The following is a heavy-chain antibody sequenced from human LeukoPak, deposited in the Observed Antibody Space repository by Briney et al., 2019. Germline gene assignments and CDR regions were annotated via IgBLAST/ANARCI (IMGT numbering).Heavy chain of an antibody. J-gene: IGHJ4*02. V-gene: IGHV3-53*01. CDR2: IYSGGST. D-gene: IGHD3-3*01. Sequence: PGGSLRLSCAASGFTVSSNYMSWVRQAPGKGLEWVSVIYSGGSTYYADSVKGRFTIPRDNSKNTLYLQMNSLRAEDTAVYYCASFWSGHTTGGFDYWGQGTLVTVSS. CDR3: ASFWSGHTTGGFDY. CDR1: GFTVSSNY.